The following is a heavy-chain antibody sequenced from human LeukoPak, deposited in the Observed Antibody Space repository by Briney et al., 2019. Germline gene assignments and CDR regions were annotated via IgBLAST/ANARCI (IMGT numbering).Heavy chain of an antibody. D-gene: IGHD3-3*01. CDR3: ARSSISGVAQPPDDY. Sequence: GGSLRLSCAASGFTFSSYSMNWVRQAPGKGLEWVSSISSSSSYIYYADSVKGRFTISRDNAKNSLYLQMNSLRAEDTAVYYCARSSISGVAQPPDDYWGQGTLVTVSS. CDR2: ISSSSSYI. J-gene: IGHJ4*02. V-gene: IGHV3-21*01. CDR1: GFTFSSYS.